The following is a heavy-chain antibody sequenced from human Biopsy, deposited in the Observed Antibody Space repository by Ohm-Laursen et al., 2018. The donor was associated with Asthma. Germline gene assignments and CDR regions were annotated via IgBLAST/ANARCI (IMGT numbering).Heavy chain of an antibody. Sequence: SVKVSCKAPGGTFSNFAISWVRQAPGQGLEWLGGIMTVFGTTNYAQRFQGRVTITADESTSTACMEVTSLRSEDTAIYYCARCQVGYSSGWSLLLKKIYYSGMDVWGQGTAVTVSS. CDR1: GGTFSNFA. J-gene: IGHJ6*02. D-gene: IGHD6-19*01. CDR3: ARCQVGYSSGWSLLLKKIYYSGMDV. V-gene: IGHV1-69*13. CDR2: IMTVFGTT.